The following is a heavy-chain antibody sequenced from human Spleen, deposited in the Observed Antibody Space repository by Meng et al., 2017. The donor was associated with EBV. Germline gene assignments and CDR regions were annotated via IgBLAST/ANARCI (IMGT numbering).Heavy chain of an antibody. CDR3: AHMAPDMQSIDY. CDR2: IYWDDDK. CDR1: GFSLSTSGVG. V-gene: IGHV2-5*02. J-gene: IGHJ4*02. Sequence: QITLKESGPTLGKATQTTTGTCTFSGFSLSTSGVGVGWIRQPPGKALEWLALIYWDDDKRYSPSLKSRLTITKDTSKNQVVLTMTNMDPVDTATYYCAHMAPDMQSIDYWGQGTLGTVSS. D-gene: IGHD3-9*01.